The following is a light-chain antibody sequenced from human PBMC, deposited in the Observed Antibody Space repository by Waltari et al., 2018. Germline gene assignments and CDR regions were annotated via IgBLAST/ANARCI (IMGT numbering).Light chain of an antibody. CDR2: GAY. V-gene: IGKV3-15*01. J-gene: IGKJ4*01. CDR3: QQYEDWPRHS. Sequence: EIVVTQSPATLSVSPGDRVTLSCRASQNVGTSLDWYQQKPGQTPRLLIFGAYSRASGVPARFSGSGSGTDFTLAISSLQSEDFAVYYCQQYEDWPRHSFGGGTKVQIE. CDR1: QNVGTS.